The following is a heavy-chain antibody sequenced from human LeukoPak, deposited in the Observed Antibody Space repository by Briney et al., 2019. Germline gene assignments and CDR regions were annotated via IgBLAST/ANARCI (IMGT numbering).Heavy chain of an antibody. D-gene: IGHD6-13*01. Sequence: GRSLRLSCAASGFTFSSYAMHWVRQAPGKGLEWVAVISYDGSNKYYADSVNVRFTISRDNSKNTLYLQMNSLRAEDTAVYYCARVLKIAAAGTLANCLGYWGQGTLVTVSS. V-gene: IGHV3-30-3*01. CDR3: ARVLKIAAAGTLANCLGY. J-gene: IGHJ4*02. CDR2: ISYDGSNK. CDR1: GFTFSSYA.